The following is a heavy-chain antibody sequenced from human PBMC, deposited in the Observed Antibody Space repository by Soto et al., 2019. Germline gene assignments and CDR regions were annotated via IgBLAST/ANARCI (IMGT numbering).Heavy chain of an antibody. CDR2: IYYSGST. D-gene: IGHD1-7*01. J-gene: IGHJ5*02. CDR1: GGSISSGGYC. Sequence: PSETLSLTCSVSGGSISSGGYCWSWIRQHPGKGLEWIGYIYYSGSTYYNPSLKSRVTISVDTSKNQFSLKLSSVTAADTAVYYCARGGQLELRIGDWFDPWGQGTLVTVSS. CDR3: ARGGQLELRIGDWFDP. V-gene: IGHV4-31*03.